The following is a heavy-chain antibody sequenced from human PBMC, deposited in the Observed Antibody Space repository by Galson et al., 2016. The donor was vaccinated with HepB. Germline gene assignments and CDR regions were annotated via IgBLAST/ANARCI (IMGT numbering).Heavy chain of an antibody. V-gene: IGHV3-30*03. D-gene: IGHD1-26*01. J-gene: IGHJ4*02. CDR3: ARGDIVGAIFDY. Sequence: SLRLSCAASGFTFSNYGMHWVRQAPGKGLERVAVISYDGGIKFYVDSVKGRFTISRDNTKNSLYLQMNSLRAEDTAVYYCARGDIVGAIFDYWGQGTLVTVSS. CDR1: GFTFSNYG. CDR2: ISYDGGIK.